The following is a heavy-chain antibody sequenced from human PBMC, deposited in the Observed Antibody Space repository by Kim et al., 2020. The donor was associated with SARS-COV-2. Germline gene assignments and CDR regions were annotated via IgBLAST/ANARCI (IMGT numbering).Heavy chain of an antibody. V-gene: IGHV3-7*03. CDR1: GFTFSSHW. D-gene: IGHD6-13*01. CDR3: ARDSAGRGSQQLSYYYYG. CDR2: IKQDGSEK. J-gene: IGHJ6*01. Sequence: GGSLRLSCAASGFTFSSHWMSWVRQAPGKGLEWVANIKQDGSEKYYVDSVKGRFTISRDNAKNSLSLQMNSLRAEDTAVYYCARDSAGRGSQQLSYYYYG.